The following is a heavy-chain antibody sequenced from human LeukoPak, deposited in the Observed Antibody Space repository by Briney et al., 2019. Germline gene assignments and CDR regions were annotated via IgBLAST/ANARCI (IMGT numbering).Heavy chain of an antibody. CDR2: SRNKANGYTP. J-gene: IGHJ4*02. D-gene: IGHD1-26*01. CDR1: GFSFSDYY. V-gene: IGHV3-72*01. CDR3: ARASRSGSYFFY. Sequence: QSGGSLRLSCVASGFSFSDYYIDWVRQAPGKGLEWVGRSRNKANGYTPEFGASVKGRFSISREDSKNSVYLQMNSLKTEDTAVYYCARASRSGSYFFYWGQGTLVTVSS.